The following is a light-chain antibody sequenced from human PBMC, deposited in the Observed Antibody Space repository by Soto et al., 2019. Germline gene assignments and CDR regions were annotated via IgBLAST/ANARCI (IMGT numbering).Light chain of an antibody. CDR1: QSVTNY. J-gene: IGKJ3*01. Sequence: EIFLTQSPDTLSLSPGERATLTCRASQSVTNYIAWYQQRPGQAPRLLIYDASKRATGIPARFSGSGSGTDFTLTISSLEPEDFAVYYCQQRYTLITFGPGTKVDIK. CDR2: DAS. CDR3: QQRYTLIT. V-gene: IGKV3-11*01.